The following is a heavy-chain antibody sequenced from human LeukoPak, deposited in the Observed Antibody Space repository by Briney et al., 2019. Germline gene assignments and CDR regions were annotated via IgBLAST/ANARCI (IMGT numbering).Heavy chain of an antibody. CDR3: AKFDGSDYYDSSGYRY. D-gene: IGHD3-22*01. CDR1: GFTFSSYA. CDR2: ISGSGGST. Sequence: GGSLRLSCAASGFTFSSYAMSWVRQAPGKGLEWVSAISGSGGSTYYADSVKGRFTISRDNSKNTLYLQMNSLRAEDTAVYYCAKFDGSDYYDSSGYRYWGQGTLVTVSS. J-gene: IGHJ4*02. V-gene: IGHV3-23*01.